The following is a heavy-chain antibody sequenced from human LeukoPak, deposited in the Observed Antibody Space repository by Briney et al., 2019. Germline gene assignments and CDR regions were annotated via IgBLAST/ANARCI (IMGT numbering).Heavy chain of an antibody. Sequence: ESLKISCKGSGYSFTSYWIGWVRQMPGKGLEWLGILYHGDSDTTYSPSFQGQVTISADKSINTAYLQWSSLKASDTAMYYCARRYYYDTSGYYLAQDAFDIWGQGTMVPVSS. CDR2: LYHGDSDT. D-gene: IGHD3-22*01. J-gene: IGHJ3*02. CDR3: ARRYYYDTSGYYLAQDAFDI. V-gene: IGHV5-51*01. CDR1: GYSFTSYW.